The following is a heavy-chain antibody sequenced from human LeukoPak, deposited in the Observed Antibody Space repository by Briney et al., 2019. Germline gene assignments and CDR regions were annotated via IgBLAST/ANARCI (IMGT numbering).Heavy chain of an antibody. D-gene: IGHD3-10*01. V-gene: IGHV3-74*01. Sequence: GGSLRLSWAASGFAFSTYWMHWVRQAPGKGLVWVSRINSDGSSTSYADSVKGRFTISRDNAKNTLYLQMNSLRAEDTAVYYCAVRGVITTDPSDYWGQGTLVTVSS. CDR2: INSDGSST. CDR1: GFAFSTYW. J-gene: IGHJ4*02. CDR3: AVRGVITTDPSDY.